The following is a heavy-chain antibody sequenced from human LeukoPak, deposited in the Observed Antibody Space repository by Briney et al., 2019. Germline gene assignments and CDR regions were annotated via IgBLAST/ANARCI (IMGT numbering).Heavy chain of an antibody. Sequence: GGSPRLSCATSGFKFDNYAMSWVRQAPGKGLEWVATVSNSGGDTYYADSVMGRFTICRRNSQSTVYLQMNSLRVEDTALYYCSKSLSSWYNYWGQGTLVTVSS. CDR1: GFKFDNYA. CDR2: VSNSGGDT. D-gene: IGHD6-13*01. J-gene: IGHJ4*02. V-gene: IGHV3-23*01. CDR3: SKSLSSWYNY.